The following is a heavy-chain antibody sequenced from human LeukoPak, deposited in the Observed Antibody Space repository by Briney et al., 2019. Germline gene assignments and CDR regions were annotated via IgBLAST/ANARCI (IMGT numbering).Heavy chain of an antibody. J-gene: IGHJ4*02. Sequence: GRSLRLSCAASGFTFSSYAMHWVRQAPGKGLEWVSSISSSSSYIYYADSVKGRFTISRDNAKNSLYLQMNSLRAEDTAVYYCARGPHSSSWRFDYWGQGTLVTVSS. D-gene: IGHD6-13*01. V-gene: IGHV3-21*01. CDR1: GFTFSSYA. CDR3: ARGPHSSSWRFDY. CDR2: ISSSSSYI.